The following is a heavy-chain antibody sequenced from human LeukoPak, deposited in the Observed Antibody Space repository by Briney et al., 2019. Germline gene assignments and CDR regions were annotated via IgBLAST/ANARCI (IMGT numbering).Heavy chain of an antibody. CDR3: ARQSDSSGYYFYDAFDI. J-gene: IGHJ3*02. CDR2: IYPGDSDT. Sequence: GESLKISCKGPGYSFTSYWIGWVRQMPGKGLEWMGIIYPGDSDTRYSPSFQGQVTISADKSISTAYLQWSSLKASDTAMYYCARQSDSSGYYFYDAFDIWGQGTMVTVSS. D-gene: IGHD3-22*01. CDR1: GYSFTSYW. V-gene: IGHV5-51*01.